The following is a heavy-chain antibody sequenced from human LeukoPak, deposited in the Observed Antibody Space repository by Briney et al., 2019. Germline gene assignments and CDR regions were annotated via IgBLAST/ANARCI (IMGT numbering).Heavy chain of an antibody. CDR1: GVSISSISYY. J-gene: IGHJ4*02. CDR3: ARGPIAVAGTLSLPFDY. Sequence: PSETLSLTCSVSGVSISSISYYWGWIRQPPGKGLEWIGNIYYSGSTYYNPSLKSRVTISLDTTKNQFSLKLSSVTAADTAVYYCARGPIAVAGTLSLPFDYWGQGTLVTVSS. D-gene: IGHD6-19*01. V-gene: IGHV4-39*07. CDR2: IYYSGST.